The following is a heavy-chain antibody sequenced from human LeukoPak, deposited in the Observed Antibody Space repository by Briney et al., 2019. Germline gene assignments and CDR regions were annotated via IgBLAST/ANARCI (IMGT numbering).Heavy chain of an antibody. CDR2: IYTSGST. D-gene: IGHD6-25*01. CDR1: GGSISSGSYY. V-gene: IGHV4-61*02. CDR3: ARNLPQRQYYYYYYMDV. J-gene: IGHJ6*03. Sequence: SETLSLTCTVSGGSISSGSYYWSWIRQPAGKGLEWIGRIYTSGSTNYNPSLKSRVTISVDTSKNQFSLKLSSVTAADTAVYYCARNLPQRQYYYYYYMDVWGKGTTVTLSS.